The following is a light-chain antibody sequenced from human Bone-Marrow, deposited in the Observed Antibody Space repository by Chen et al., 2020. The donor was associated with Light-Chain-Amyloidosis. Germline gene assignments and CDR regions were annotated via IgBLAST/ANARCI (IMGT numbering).Light chain of an antibody. Sequence: EIVLTQSPATLSLSPGERATLSCRASQSVSSYLAWYQQKPGQAHRLLINDATNRATGIPARFRGSGSNTDFTRTISSLEPEDLAVYYCQQRSNWPTTFGQGTKLEI. CDR1: QSVSSY. CDR2: DAT. V-gene: IGKV3-11*01. J-gene: IGKJ2*01. CDR3: QQRSNWPTT.